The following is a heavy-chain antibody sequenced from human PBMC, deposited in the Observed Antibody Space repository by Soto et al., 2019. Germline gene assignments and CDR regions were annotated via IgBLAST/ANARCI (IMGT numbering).Heavy chain of an antibody. CDR3: TRHDSNYDFWSGSPPRYGMDV. CDR2: IRSKANSYAT. J-gene: IGHJ6*02. CDR1: GFTFSGSA. D-gene: IGHD3-3*01. V-gene: IGHV3-73*01. Sequence: EVQLVESGGGLVQPGGSLKLSCAASGFTFSGSAMHWVGQASGKGLEWVGRIRSKANSYATAHAASVKGRFTISRDDSKNTAYLQMNSLKIEDTAVYYCTRHDSNYDFWSGSPPRYGMDVWGQGTTVTVSS.